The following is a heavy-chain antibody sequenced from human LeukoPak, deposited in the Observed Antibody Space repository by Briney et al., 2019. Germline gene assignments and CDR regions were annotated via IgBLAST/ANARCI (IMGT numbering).Heavy chain of an antibody. J-gene: IGHJ6*03. D-gene: IGHD3-16*02. CDR3: ASADGITFGGVIVTYIGYMDV. V-gene: IGHV1-2*02. Sequence: ASVKVSCKASGYTFTGYYMHWVRQAPGQGLEWMGWINPNSGGTNYAQKFQGRVTMTRDTSISTAYMELRSLRSDDTAVDYCASADGITFGGVIVTYIGYMDVWGKGTTVTVSS. CDR2: INPNSGGT. CDR1: GYTFTGYY.